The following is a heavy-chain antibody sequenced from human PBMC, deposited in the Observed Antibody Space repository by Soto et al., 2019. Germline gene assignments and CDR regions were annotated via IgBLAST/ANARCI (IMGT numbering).Heavy chain of an antibody. J-gene: IGHJ4*02. D-gene: IGHD3-22*01. CDR3: AKDLHDSSGSAGDY. CDR2: ISYDGSNK. Sequence: GGSLRLSCAASGFTFSSYGMHWVRQAPGKGLEWVAVISYDGSNKYYADSVKGRFTISRDNSKNTLYLQMNSLRAEDTAVYYCAKDLHDSSGSAGDYWGQGTLVTVS. CDR1: GFTFSSYG. V-gene: IGHV3-30*18.